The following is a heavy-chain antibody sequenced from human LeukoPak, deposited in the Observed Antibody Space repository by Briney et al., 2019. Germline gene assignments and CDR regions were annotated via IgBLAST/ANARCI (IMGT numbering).Heavy chain of an antibody. J-gene: IGHJ4*02. CDR1: GFTFSSYS. V-gene: IGHV3-48*04. CDR2: ISSSSSTI. Sequence: GGSLRLSCAASGFTFSSYSMNWVRQAPGKGLEWVSYISSSSSTIYYADSVKGRFTISRDNAKNSLYLQMNSLRAEDTAVYYCARSGATGGLDYWGQGTLVTVSS. D-gene: IGHD1-26*01. CDR3: ARSGATGGLDY.